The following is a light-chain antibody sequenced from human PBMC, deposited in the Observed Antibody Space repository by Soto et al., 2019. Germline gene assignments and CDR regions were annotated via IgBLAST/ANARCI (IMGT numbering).Light chain of an antibody. J-gene: IGLJ2*01. Sequence: QSALTQPASVSGSPGQSITISCTGNRSDVGGYNYVSWYQQHPGKAPKVMIYEVSNRPSGVSNRFSGSKSGNTASLTISGLQAEDEADYYCSSYASRSTLVFGGGTKLTVL. CDR2: EVS. CDR3: SSYASRSTLV. CDR1: RSDVGGYNY. V-gene: IGLV2-14*01.